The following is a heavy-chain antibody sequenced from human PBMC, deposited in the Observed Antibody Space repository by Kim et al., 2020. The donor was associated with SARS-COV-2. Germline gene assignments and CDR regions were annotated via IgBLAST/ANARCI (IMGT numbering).Heavy chain of an antibody. V-gene: IGHV3-7*03. D-gene: IGHD3-10*01. CDR2: IKQDGSEY. CDR3: ARDHYGLGSYPSAY. J-gene: IGHJ4*02. CDR1: GFTFSRDW. Sequence: GGSLRLSCAASGFTFSRDWMSWVRQAPGKGLEWVVNIKQDGSEYYYVDSVKGRFTISRDNAKNSLYLQMNSLRVEDTAVYYCARDHYGLGSYPSAYWGQGTPVTVS.